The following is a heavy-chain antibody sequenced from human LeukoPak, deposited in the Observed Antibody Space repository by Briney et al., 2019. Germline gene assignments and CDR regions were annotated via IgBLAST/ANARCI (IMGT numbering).Heavy chain of an antibody. CDR3: ASSSSGYYYGHYFDY. D-gene: IGHD3-22*01. CDR1: GFPFSSYW. J-gene: IGHJ4*02. CDR2: IKQDGSKK. Sequence: PGGSLRLSCVASGFPFSSYWMTWVRQAPGKGLEWVANIKQDGSKKSYVDSVKGRFTISRDNAKNSLYLQMNSLRAEDTAVYYCASSSSGYYYGHYFDYWGQGTLVTVSS. V-gene: IGHV3-7*01.